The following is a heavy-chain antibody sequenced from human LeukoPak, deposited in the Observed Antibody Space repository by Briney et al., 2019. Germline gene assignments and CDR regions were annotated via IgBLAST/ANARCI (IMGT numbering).Heavy chain of an antibody. Sequence: GGSLRLSCAASGFTFSSYAMSWVRQAPGKGLEWVSAISGSGGSTYYADSVKGRFTISRDNSKNTLYLQMNGLRAEDTAVYYCAKDNTIFGVVSHAFDIWGQGTMVTVSS. CDR2: ISGSGGST. CDR3: AKDNTIFGVVSHAFDI. V-gene: IGHV3-23*01. CDR1: GFTFSSYA. J-gene: IGHJ3*02. D-gene: IGHD3-3*01.